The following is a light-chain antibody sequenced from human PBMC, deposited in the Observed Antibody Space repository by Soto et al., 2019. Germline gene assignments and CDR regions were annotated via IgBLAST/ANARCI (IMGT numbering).Light chain of an antibody. V-gene: IGKV3-20*01. CDR3: QKYVRSPWT. CDR1: QTVRNNY. CDR2: DES. Sequence: EFVLTQSPGTLSLSPGEIATLSCRASQTVRNNYLAWYQQKTGQAPRLLIYDESSRATGIPDRLSGGGSGTDLNLTISRLEPEDFAVYYCQKYVRSPWTFGQGTKVDIK. J-gene: IGKJ1*01.